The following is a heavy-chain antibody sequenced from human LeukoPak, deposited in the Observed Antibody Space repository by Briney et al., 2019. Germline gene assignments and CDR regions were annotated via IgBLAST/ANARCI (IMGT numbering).Heavy chain of an antibody. CDR1: GFTLSSYA. V-gene: IGHV3-23*01. Sequence: GGSLRLSCAASGFTLSSYAMSWVRQAPGKGLEWVSTISGSGGVTYYADSVKGRFTISRDSSKNTLYLQMNSLRAEDTAVYYCAKEMGFSSGWPFDSWGQGTLVTVSS. J-gene: IGHJ4*02. CDR3: AKEMGFSSGWPFDS. D-gene: IGHD6-19*01. CDR2: ISGSGGVT.